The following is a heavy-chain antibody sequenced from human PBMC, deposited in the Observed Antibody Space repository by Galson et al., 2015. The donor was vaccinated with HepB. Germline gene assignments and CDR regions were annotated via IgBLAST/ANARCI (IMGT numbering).Heavy chain of an antibody. V-gene: IGHV1-24*01. Sequence: SVKVSCKVSGYTLTELSMHWVRQAPGKGLEWMGGFDPEDGETIYAQKFQGRVTMTEDTSTDTAYMELSSLRSEDTAVYYCATDYATAGDYRPYYYYGMDVWGQGTTVTVSS. D-gene: IGHD4-17*01. CDR2: FDPEDGET. CDR1: GYTLTELS. J-gene: IGHJ6*02. CDR3: ATDYATAGDYRPYYYYGMDV.